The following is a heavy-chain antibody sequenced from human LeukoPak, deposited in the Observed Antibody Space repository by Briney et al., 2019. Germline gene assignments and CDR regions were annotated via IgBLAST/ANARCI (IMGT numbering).Heavy chain of an antibody. V-gene: IGHV4-4*07. CDR2: IYTCGST. Sequence: SETLSLTCAVSGPSISTYYWSWIRPPAGKGLEWIGRIYTCGSTNYHPSLKSRVTMSVDTSKSQFSLNLRSVSAADTAVYYCARHPGGDSSSVVAFDIWGQGTMVTVSS. CDR3: ARHPGGDSSSVVAFDI. CDR1: GPSISTYY. D-gene: IGHD2-21*02. J-gene: IGHJ3*02.